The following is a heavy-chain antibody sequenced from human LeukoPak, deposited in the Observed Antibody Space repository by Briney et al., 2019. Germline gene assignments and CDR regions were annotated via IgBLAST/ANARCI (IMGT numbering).Heavy chain of an antibody. CDR3: ARETSDWYFDL. CDR1: GFTFGSYA. J-gene: IGHJ2*01. Sequence: GRSLRLSCAASGFTFGSYAMSWVRQAPGKGLEWVSSISGDGGGTYYADSVKGRFTISRDNSKNTLYLQMNSLRAEDTAVWYCARETSDWYFDLWGRGTLVTVSS. V-gene: IGHV3-23*01. CDR2: ISGDGGGT.